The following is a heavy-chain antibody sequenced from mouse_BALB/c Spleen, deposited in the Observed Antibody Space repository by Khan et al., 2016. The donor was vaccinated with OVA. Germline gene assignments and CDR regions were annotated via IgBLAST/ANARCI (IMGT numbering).Heavy chain of an antibody. D-gene: IGHD1-1*01. Sequence: EVNVVESGGDLVKPGGSLKLSCAASGFTFSTYGMSWVRQTPEKRLEWVATISTGGTYTYYPDSVKGRFTISRDNAKNTLYLQLSSLKSEDTAIYYCSRLAYYYKSEGFAYWGQGTLVTVSA. J-gene: IGHJ3*01. CDR2: ISTGGTYT. CDR1: GFTFSTYG. CDR3: SRLAYYYKSEGFAY. V-gene: IGHV5-6*01.